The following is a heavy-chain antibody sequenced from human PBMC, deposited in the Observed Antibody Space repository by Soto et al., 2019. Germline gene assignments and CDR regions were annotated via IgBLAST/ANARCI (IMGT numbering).Heavy chain of an antibody. Sequence: QVQLVESGGGVVQPGRSLRLSCAASGFTFSSYAMHWVRQAPGKGLEWVAVISYDGSNKYYADSVKGRFTISRDNSKNTLYLQMNSLRAEDTAVYYCARDGNYDILTGYYRGGHYFDYWGQGTLVTVSS. J-gene: IGHJ4*02. CDR1: GFTFSSYA. CDR3: ARDGNYDILTGYYRGGHYFDY. V-gene: IGHV3-30-3*01. CDR2: ISYDGSNK. D-gene: IGHD3-9*01.